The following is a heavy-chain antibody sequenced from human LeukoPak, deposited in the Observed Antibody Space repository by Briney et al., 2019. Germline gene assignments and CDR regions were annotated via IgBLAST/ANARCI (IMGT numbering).Heavy chain of an antibody. V-gene: IGHV3-48*02. CDR2: ISSSSSTI. D-gene: IGHD1-26*01. Sequence: GGSLRLSCAASGFTFSSYSMNWVRQAPGKGLEWVPYISSSSSTIYYADSVKGRFTISRDNAKNSLYLQMNSLRDEDTAVYYCARDYPPWVVGATYFDYWGQGTLVTVSS. J-gene: IGHJ4*02. CDR3: ARDYPPWVVGATYFDY. CDR1: GFTFSSYS.